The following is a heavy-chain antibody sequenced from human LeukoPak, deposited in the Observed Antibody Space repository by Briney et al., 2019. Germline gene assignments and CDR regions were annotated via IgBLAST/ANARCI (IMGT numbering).Heavy chain of an antibody. V-gene: IGHV4-59*08. CDR2: IYYSGST. CDR3: ARHRPMYSSTRLGLDY. J-gene: IGHJ4*02. Sequence: PSETLSLTCTVSGGSISSYYWSWIRQPPGKGLEWIGYIYYSGSTNYNPSLKSRVTISVDTSKNQFSLKLCSVTAADTAVYYCARHRPMYSSTRLGLDYWGQGTLVTVSS. D-gene: IGHD2-2*01. CDR1: GGSISSYY.